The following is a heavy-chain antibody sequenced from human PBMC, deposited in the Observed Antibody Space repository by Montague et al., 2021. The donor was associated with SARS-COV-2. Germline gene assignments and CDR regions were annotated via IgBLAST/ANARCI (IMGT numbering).Heavy chain of an antibody. V-gene: IGHV6-1*01. CDR2: THYRSKWTS. CDR1: GDSVWGNTAA. Sequence: CAISGDSVWGNTAARNWIRQSPSGDFGRLGGTHYRSKWTSDYATSVEGRISIDPDTSKNQFFLHLRSVTPEDTGVYYCVRDTGSAQAGFDAWGQGTLVTVSS. J-gene: IGHJ4*02. CDR3: VRDTGSAQAGFDA. D-gene: IGHD2-15*01.